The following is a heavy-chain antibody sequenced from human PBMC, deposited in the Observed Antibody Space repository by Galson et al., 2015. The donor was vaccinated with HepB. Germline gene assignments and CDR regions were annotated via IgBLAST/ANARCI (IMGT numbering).Heavy chain of an antibody. D-gene: IGHD3-22*01. CDR2: ISYDGSNK. J-gene: IGHJ4*02. Sequence: SLRLSCAASGFTFSSYAMHWVRQAPGKGLEWVAVISYDGSNKYYADSVKGRFTISRDNSKNTLYLQMNSLRAEDTAVYYCAREVVGYDSSGYYPQSHFDYWGQGTLVTVSS. CDR1: GFTFSSYA. V-gene: IGHV3-30-3*01. CDR3: AREVVGYDSSGYYPQSHFDY.